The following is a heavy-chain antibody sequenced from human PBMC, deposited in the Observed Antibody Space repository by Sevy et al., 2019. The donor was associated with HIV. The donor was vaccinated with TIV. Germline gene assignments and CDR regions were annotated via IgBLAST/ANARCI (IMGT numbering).Heavy chain of an antibody. Sequence: SETLSLTCTVSGGSIGRYYWSWIRQSPGRGLEWIGYIYYDGSTDYNSSLKSRVTISLDTSKNQFSLSLNSVTAADTAVYYCARDAGNYHDSSNYYYVYAFDIWGQRTLVTVSS. CDR3: ARDAGNYHDSSNYYYVYAFDI. D-gene: IGHD3-22*01. CDR2: IYYDGST. V-gene: IGHV4-59*01. J-gene: IGHJ3*02. CDR1: GGSIGRYY.